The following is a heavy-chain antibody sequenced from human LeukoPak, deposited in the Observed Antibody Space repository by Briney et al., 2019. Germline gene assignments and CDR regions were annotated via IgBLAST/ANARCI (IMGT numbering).Heavy chain of an antibody. CDR3: AREGWNYDFDY. CDR1: GYTFTSSD. Sequence: ASVKVSCKAFGYTFTSSDFNWVRQATGQGLEWMGWMDPNSGNTGYAQKFQGRVAMTRDTSISTAYMELSSLRSEDTAVYYCAREGWNYDFDYWGQGTLVTVSS. D-gene: IGHD1-7*01. CDR2: MDPNSGNT. V-gene: IGHV1-8*01. J-gene: IGHJ4*02.